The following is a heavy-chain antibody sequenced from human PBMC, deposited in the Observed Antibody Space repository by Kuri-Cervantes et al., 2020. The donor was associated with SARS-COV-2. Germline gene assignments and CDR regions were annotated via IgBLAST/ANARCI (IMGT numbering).Heavy chain of an antibody. V-gene: IGHV1-2*02. Sequence: ASVKVSCKAAGYTFTGYFVHWVRQAPGQGLEWMGWINPNSGGTNYAQKFQGRVTMTRDTSISTAYMELSRLRSDDTAVYYCARSYDFWSGPSGSAFDIWGQGTMVTVSS. D-gene: IGHD3-3*01. J-gene: IGHJ3*02. CDR3: ARSYDFWSGPSGSAFDI. CDR2: INPNSGGT. CDR1: GYTFTGYF.